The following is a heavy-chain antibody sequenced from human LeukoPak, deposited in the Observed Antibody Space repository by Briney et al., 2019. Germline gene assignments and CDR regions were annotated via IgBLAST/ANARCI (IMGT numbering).Heavy chain of an antibody. V-gene: IGHV3-11*04. CDR3: ARDVRGYYDFWSGYLHDAFDI. D-gene: IGHD3-3*01. CDR1: GFTFSDYY. CDR2: ISSSGSDI. Sequence: GALRLSCAASGFTFSDYYMSWIRQAPGKGLEWVSHISSSGSDINYADSVKGRFTISRDNAKNSLYLQMNSLRAEDTAVYYCARDVRGYYDFWSGYLHDAFDIWGQGTMVTVSS. J-gene: IGHJ3*02.